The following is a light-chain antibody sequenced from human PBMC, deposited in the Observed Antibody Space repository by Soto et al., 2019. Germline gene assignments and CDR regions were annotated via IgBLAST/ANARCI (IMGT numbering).Light chain of an antibody. V-gene: IGKV3-15*01. CDR2: GAS. J-gene: IGKJ2*01. Sequence: IVVTQSPATLSVSPGERATLSCRASQSVGSKLAWYQQKPGQAPRFLIYGASTRATDIPARFSGSGSGTEFTLTISSLQSEDSAVYYCQQYKSWYTFGQGTKLEIK. CDR1: QSVGSK. CDR3: QQYKSWYT.